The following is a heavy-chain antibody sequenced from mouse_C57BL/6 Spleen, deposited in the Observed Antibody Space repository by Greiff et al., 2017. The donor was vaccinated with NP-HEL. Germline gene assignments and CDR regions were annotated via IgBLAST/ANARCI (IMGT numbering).Heavy chain of an antibody. Sequence: QVQLKESGAELARPGASVKMSCKASGYTFTSYTMHWVKQRPGQGLEWIGYINPSSGYTKYNQKFKDKATLTADKSSSTAYMQLRSLTSEDSAVYYCARHHDYDVSHFDYWGQGTTLTVSS. CDR2: INPSSGYT. J-gene: IGHJ2*01. D-gene: IGHD2-4*01. CDR3: ARHHDYDVSHFDY. V-gene: IGHV1-4*01. CDR1: GYTFTSYT.